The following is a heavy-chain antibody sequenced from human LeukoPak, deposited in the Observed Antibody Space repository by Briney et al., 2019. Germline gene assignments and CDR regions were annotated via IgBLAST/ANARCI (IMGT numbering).Heavy chain of an antibody. V-gene: IGHV3-15*05. J-gene: IGHJ4*02. CDR1: GFTFSNAW. Sequence: GGSLRLSCAASGFTFSNAWMSWVRQAPGKGLEWVGRIKSKTDGGTTDYAAPVKGRFTISRDNAKNTLYLQMNSLRAEDTAVYYCARTGPEGPNYDFVDYWGQGTLVTVSS. CDR2: IKSKTDGGTT. CDR3: ARTGPEGPNYDFVDY. D-gene: IGHD3-3*01.